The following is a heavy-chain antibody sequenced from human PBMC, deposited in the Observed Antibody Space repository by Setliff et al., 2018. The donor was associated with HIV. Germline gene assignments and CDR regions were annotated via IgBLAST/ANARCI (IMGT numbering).Heavy chain of an antibody. J-gene: IGHJ3*02. V-gene: IGHV4-59*08. CDR2: IYYSGNT. CDR3: ARSLVPSGYYYGRHAFDI. CDR1: GASIRGHY. D-gene: IGHD3-22*01. Sequence: SETLSLTCSVSGASIRGHYWSWIRQSPGKGLEWIGNIYYSGNTNYNPFFKSRVTISVDTSKNQFSLRVNSVTAADTAVYYCARSLVPSGYYYGRHAFDIWGQGTKVTVSS.